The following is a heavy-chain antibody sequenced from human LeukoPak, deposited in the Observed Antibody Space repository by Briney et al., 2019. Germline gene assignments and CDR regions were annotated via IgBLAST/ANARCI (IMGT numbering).Heavy chain of an antibody. CDR1: GGSFSGYY. CDR3: ATQQGGNPAY. J-gene: IGHJ4*02. D-gene: IGHD1-14*01. V-gene: IGHV4-34*01. Sequence: SETLSLTCAVYGGSFSGYYWSWIRQPPGKGLEWIGEINHSGSTNYNPSLKSRVTISVDTSKNQFSLKLSSVTAADTAVYYCATQQGGNPAYWGQGTLATVSS. CDR2: INHSGST.